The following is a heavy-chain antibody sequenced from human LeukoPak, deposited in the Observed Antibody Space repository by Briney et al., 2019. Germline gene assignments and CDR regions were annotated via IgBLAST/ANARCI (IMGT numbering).Heavy chain of an antibody. CDR2: IYSGGST. J-gene: IGHJ4*02. CDR3: ARGLVVATAILGGFDY. V-gene: IGHV3-66*01. D-gene: IGHD2-21*02. Sequence: PGGSLRLSCAASGFTVSSNYMNWVRQAPGKGLEWVSVIYSGGSTYYADSVKGRFTISRDNSKNTLYLQMNSLRAEDTAVYYCARGLVVATAILGGFDYWGQGTLVTVSS. CDR1: GFTVSSNY.